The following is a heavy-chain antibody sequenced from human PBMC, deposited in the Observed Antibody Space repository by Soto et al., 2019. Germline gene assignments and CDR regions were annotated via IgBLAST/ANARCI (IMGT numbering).Heavy chain of an antibody. CDR2: IDSGGTTI. D-gene: IGHD6-19*01. CDR3: ARRTSGWYSDY. J-gene: IGHJ4*02. Sequence: EVQLVESGGGLVQPGGSLRLSCAASGFTFSSYSMIWVRQPPGKGLECISYIDSGGTTIFQTDSVKGRFTISRDNAKNSLYLEMNSLRGETTDVYYGARRTSGWYSDYWSLGTLVTVSS. V-gene: IGHV3-48*01. CDR1: GFTFSSYS.